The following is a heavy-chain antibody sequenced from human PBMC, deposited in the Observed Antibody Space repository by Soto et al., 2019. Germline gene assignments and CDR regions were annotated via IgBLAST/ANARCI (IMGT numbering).Heavy chain of an antibody. D-gene: IGHD6-25*01. CDR1: GFTLSDNW. J-gene: IGHJ4*02. CDR3: VRAPEQRPFDY. Sequence: EVQLVESGGGLVQPGGSLRLSCAASGFTLSDNWIHWVRRVPGKGLVWVSRTNSDGSSVTYADSVKSRFTLSRDNAKYTWFLQMDSLRVEDTAMYYCVRAPEQRPFDYWGQGTLVTVSS. V-gene: IGHV3-74*03. CDR2: TNSDGSSV.